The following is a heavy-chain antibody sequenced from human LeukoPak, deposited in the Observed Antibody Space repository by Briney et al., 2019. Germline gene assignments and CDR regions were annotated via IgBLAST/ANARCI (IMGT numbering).Heavy chain of an antibody. J-gene: IGHJ6*04. CDR1: GFTFSSYE. Sequence: GSLRLSCAASGFTFSSYEMNWVRQAPGKGLEWVSYISSSGSTIYYADSVKGRFTISKDNAKNSLYLQMNSLRAEDTAVYYCAELGITMIGGVWGKGTTVTISS. CDR2: ISSSGSTI. CDR3: AELGITMIGGV. V-gene: IGHV3-48*03. D-gene: IGHD3-10*02.